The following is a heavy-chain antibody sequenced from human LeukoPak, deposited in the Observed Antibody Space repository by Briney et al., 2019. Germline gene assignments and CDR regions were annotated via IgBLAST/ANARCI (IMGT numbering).Heavy chain of an antibody. Sequence: SGGSLRLSCAASGFTFSSYWMHWVRQAPGKGLVRVSRINTDGSSTSYADSVKGRFTISRDNAKNTLYLQMNSLRAEDTAVYYCARDPMSAGRSTDFDYWGQGTLVTVSS. CDR1: GFTFSSYW. CDR3: ARDPMSAGRSTDFDY. V-gene: IGHV3-74*01. D-gene: IGHD6-13*01. J-gene: IGHJ4*02. CDR2: INTDGSST.